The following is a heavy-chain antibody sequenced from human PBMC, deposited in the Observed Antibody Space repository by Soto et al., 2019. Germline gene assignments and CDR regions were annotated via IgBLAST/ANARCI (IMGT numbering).Heavy chain of an antibody. CDR1: GYTFTGYY. CDR3: GRGRSGELVVFY. Sequence: QVQLVQSGAEVKESGASVKVSCKASGYTFTGYYIHWVRQAPGQGLEWVGEISPKSGVTRYAQKFQGRVTMTKDTSSTTVYMELSNLSPDDTAVYYCGRGRSGELVVFYWGQGTLVTVHS. CDR2: ISPKSGVT. D-gene: IGHD1-7*01. V-gene: IGHV1-2*02. J-gene: IGHJ4*02.